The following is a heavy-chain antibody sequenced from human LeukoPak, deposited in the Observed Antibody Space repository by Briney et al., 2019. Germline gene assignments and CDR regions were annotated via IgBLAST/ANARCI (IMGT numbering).Heavy chain of an antibody. J-gene: IGHJ4*02. CDR2: MNPNSGNT. V-gene: IGHV1-8*03. D-gene: IGHD5-24*01. CDR1: GYTFTSYD. Sequence: EASVKVSCKASGYTFTSYDINWVRQATGQGLEWMGWMNPNSGNTGYAQKFQGRVTITRNTSISTAYMELSSLRSEDTAVYYCVRVRDGYIYYFDYWGQGTLVTVSS. CDR3: VRVRDGYIYYFDY.